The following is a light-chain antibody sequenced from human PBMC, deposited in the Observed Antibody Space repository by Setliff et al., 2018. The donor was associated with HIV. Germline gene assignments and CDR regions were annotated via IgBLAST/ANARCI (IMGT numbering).Light chain of an antibody. V-gene: IGLV2-11*01. CDR2: DVN. Sequence: QSVLTQPASVSGSPGQSITISCTGTSSDVGAFNYVSWYQQHPGKAPKLMVYDVNKRPSGVPDRFSGSKSGNTASLTISGLQAEDEADYYCCSYAGSYTYVFGSGTKVTVL. J-gene: IGLJ1*01. CDR3: CSYAGSYTYV. CDR1: SSDVGAFNY.